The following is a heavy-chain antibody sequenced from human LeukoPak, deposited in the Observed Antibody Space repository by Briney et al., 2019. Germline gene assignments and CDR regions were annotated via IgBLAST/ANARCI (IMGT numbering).Heavy chain of an antibody. CDR3: ARDRPLCTNGVCYTRAYDY. Sequence: PGGSLRLSCAASGFTFSSYAMRWVRQAPGKGLEWVAVISYDGSNKYYADSVKGRFTISRDNSKNTLYLQMNSLRAEDTAVYYCARDRPLCTNGVCYTRAYDYWGQGTLVTVSS. J-gene: IGHJ4*02. CDR1: GFTFSSYA. D-gene: IGHD2-8*01. CDR2: ISYDGSNK. V-gene: IGHV3-30*04.